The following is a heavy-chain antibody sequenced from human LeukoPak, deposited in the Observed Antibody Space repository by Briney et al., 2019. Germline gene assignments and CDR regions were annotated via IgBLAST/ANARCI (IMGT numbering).Heavy chain of an antibody. CDR3: ARHRFLRRYFDWLSGSRAPNWFDP. V-gene: IGHV4-38-2*02. CDR1: GYSISSGYY. D-gene: IGHD3-9*01. Sequence: KPSETLSLTCTVSGYSISSGYYWGWIRQPPGKGLEWIGSIYHSGSTYYNPSLKSRVTISVDTSENQFSLKLSSVTAADTAVYYCARHRFLRRYFDWLSGSRAPNWFDPWGQGTLVTVSS. CDR2: IYHSGST. J-gene: IGHJ5*02.